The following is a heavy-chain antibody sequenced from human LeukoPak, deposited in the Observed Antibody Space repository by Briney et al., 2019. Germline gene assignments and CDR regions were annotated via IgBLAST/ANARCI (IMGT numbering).Heavy chain of an antibody. V-gene: IGHV3-53*05. Sequence: PGGSLRLSCAASGFTVSSNYMSWVRQAPGKGLEWVSVIYSGGSTYYADSVKGRFTISRDNSKNTLSLQMNNLRVDDTAVYYCAKDTKWELNAYYIDYWGQGTLVTVSS. J-gene: IGHJ4*02. CDR1: GFTVSSNY. CDR2: IYSGGST. D-gene: IGHD1-26*01. CDR3: AKDTKWELNAYYIDY.